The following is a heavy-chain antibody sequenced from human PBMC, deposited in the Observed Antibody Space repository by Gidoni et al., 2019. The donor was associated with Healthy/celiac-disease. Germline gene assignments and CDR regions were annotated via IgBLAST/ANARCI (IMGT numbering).Heavy chain of an antibody. V-gene: IGHV4-39*01. CDR2: IYYSGSP. CDR3: ARLEGGFIVGAHDAFDT. J-gene: IGHJ3*02. D-gene: IGHD1-26*01. CDR1: GGSISRSRYY. Sequence: QLQLQESGPGLVKPSETLSLTCTVSGGSISRSRYYWGWIRQPPGKGLEWIGSIYYSGSPYYKPSLKSRVTISVDTSKIQFSLKLSSVTAADTAVYYCARLEGGFIVGAHDAFDTWGQGTMVTVSS.